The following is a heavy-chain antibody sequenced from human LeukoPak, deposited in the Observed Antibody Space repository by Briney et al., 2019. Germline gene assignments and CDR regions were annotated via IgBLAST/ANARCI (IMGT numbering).Heavy chain of an antibody. J-gene: IGHJ4*02. V-gene: IGHV3-7*01. D-gene: IGHD6-13*01. CDR1: GFTFSSYW. CDR2: IKSDGSEK. Sequence: GGSLRLSCAASGFTFSSYWMSWVRQAPGKGLEWVANIKSDGSEKYYVDSVRGRFTISRDNAKNSLYLQMNSLRAEDTAVYYCRYSSRGGFDYWGQGTLVTVSS. CDR3: RYSSRGGFDY.